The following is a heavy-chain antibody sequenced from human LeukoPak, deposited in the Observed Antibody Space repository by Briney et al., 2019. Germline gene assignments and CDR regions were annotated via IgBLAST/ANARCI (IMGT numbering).Heavy chain of an antibody. CDR2: IKQDGSEK. Sequence: GGSLRLSCAASGFSFSRYWMSWVRQAPGKGLEWVANIKQDGSEKNYVGSVKGRFTISRDNAKNSLYLQMNSLRAEDTAVYYCARSSWDWLVPLYYYYMDVWGKGTTVTVSS. CDR3: ARSSWDWLVPLYYYYMDV. J-gene: IGHJ6*03. D-gene: IGHD6-19*01. V-gene: IGHV3-7*01. CDR1: GFSFSRYW.